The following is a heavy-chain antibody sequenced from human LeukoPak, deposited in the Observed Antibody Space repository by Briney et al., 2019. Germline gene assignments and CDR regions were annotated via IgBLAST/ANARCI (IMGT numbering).Heavy chain of an antibody. Sequence: GGSLRLSCAASGLTFGRDWMSWVRQAPGKGLEWVAMIKQDGSDKYYVDSVKGRFTISSDNTKNSLNLQMNSLRAEDTAVYYCATLDTAMVTNFGYWGQGTLVTASS. CDR2: IKQDGSDK. CDR3: ATLDTAMVTNFGY. V-gene: IGHV3-7*01. D-gene: IGHD5-18*01. CDR1: GLTFGRDW. J-gene: IGHJ4*02.